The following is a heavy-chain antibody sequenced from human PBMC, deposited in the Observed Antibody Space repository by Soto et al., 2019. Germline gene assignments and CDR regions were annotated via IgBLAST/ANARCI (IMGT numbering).Heavy chain of an antibody. CDR3: ARDVDAGFPTDFDF. J-gene: IGHJ4*02. CDR1: GFTFSDYY. V-gene: IGHV3-11*01. Sequence: GGSLRLSCAASGFTFSDYYIHWIRRAPGKGLEWISYISGNGEVIQYAASARGRFTISRDNAENSVYLEMESLRDEDTALYYYARDVDAGFPTDFDFWGRGTLVTVFS. CDR2: ISGNGEVI. D-gene: IGHD5-12*01.